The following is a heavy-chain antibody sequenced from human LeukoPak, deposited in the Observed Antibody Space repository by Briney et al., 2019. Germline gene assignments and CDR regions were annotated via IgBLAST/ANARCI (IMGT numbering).Heavy chain of an antibody. CDR1: GYSISSGYY. Sequence: PSETLSLTCSVSGYSISSGYYWGWIRQPPGKGLEWIGSIYYSGSTYYNPSLKSRVTISVDTSKNQFSLKLSSVTAADTAVYYCARDRDPLDYWGQGTLVTVSS. V-gene: IGHV4-38-2*02. J-gene: IGHJ4*02. CDR3: ARDRDPLDY. CDR2: IYYSGST. D-gene: IGHD3-10*01.